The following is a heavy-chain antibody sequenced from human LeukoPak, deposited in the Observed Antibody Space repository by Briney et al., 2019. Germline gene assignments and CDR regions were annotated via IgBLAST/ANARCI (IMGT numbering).Heavy chain of an antibody. D-gene: IGHD6-19*01. CDR1: GGSISSGGYY. CDR2: IYYSGST. CDR3: ARHSRGWSHKYNWFDP. J-gene: IGHJ5*02. V-gene: IGHV4-31*03. Sequence: PSETLSLTCTVSGGSISSGGYYRSWIRQHPGKGLEWIGYIYYSGSTYYNPSLKSRVTISVDTSKNQFSLKLSSVTAADTAVYYCARHSRGWSHKYNWFDPWGQGTLVTVSS.